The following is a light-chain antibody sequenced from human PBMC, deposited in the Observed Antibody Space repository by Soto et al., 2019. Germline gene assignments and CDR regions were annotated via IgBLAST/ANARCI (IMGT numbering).Light chain of an antibody. CDR1: SGSIASNY. J-gene: IGLJ2*01. V-gene: IGLV6-57*02. CDR3: QSYDSSNVV. Sequence: NFMLTQPHSVSESPGKTVTISCTGSSGSIASNYVQWYQQRPGSDPTTVIYEDNQSPSGVPDRFSGSIDSSSNSASLNISVLKTEDEADYYCQSYDSSNVVFGGGTKLTVL. CDR2: EDN.